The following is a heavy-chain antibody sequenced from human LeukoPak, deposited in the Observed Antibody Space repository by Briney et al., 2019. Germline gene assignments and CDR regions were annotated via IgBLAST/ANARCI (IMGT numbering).Heavy chain of an antibody. CDR2: INHSGST. J-gene: IGHJ6*03. CDR1: GGSFSGYY. CDR3: ARRSRYYYGSGSPLMDV. D-gene: IGHD3-10*01. Sequence: SSETLPLTCAVYGGSFSGYYWSWIRQPPGKGLEWIGEINHSGSTNYNPSLKSRVTISVDTSKNQFSLKLSSVTAADTAVYYCARRSRYYYGSGSPLMDVWGKGTTVTISS. V-gene: IGHV4-34*01.